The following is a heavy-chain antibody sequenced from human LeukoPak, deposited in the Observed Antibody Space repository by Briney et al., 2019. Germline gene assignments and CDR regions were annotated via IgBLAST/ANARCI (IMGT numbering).Heavy chain of an antibody. CDR2: ISAYNGNT. CDR1: GYTFTSYG. Sequence: ASVKVSCKASGYTFTSYGISWVRQAPGQGLEWMGWISAYNGNTNYAQKLQGRVTMTTDTSTSTAYMELRSLRSDDTAVYYCARVQLRYFDVNWFDPWGQGTLVTVSS. D-gene: IGHD3-9*01. V-gene: IGHV1-18*01. J-gene: IGHJ5*02. CDR3: ARVQLRYFDVNWFDP.